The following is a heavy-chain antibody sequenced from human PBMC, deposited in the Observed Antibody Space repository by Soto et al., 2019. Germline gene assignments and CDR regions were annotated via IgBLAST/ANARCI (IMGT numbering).Heavy chain of an antibody. D-gene: IGHD3-3*01. CDR2: IYYSGST. CDR1: GGSISSSSYY. V-gene: IGHV4-39*01. CDR3: ASLHYDFWSGYLFDYYGSGSLDYYYMDV. Sequence: SETLSLTCTVSGGSISSSSYYWGWIRQPPGKGLEWIGSIYYSGSTYYNPSLKSRVTISVDTSKNQFSLKLSSVTAADTAVYYCASLHYDFWSGYLFDYYGSGSLDYYYMDVWGKGTTVTVSS. J-gene: IGHJ6*03.